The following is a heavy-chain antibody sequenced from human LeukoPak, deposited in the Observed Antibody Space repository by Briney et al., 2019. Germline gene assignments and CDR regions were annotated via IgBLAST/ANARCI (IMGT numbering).Heavy chain of an antibody. D-gene: IGHD6-13*01. Sequence: SETLSLTCAVYGGFFSGYYWSWIRQPPGKGLEWIGEINHSGSTNYNPSLKSRVTISVDTSKNQFSLKLNSVTAADTAVYYCARRPYSSTWPFNYWGQGTLVTVSS. CDR1: GGFFSGYY. CDR2: INHSGST. CDR3: ARRPYSSTWPFNY. V-gene: IGHV4-34*01. J-gene: IGHJ4*02.